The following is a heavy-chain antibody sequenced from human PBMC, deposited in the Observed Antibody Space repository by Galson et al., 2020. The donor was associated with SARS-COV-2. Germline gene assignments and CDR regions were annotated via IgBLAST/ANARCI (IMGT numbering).Heavy chain of an antibody. J-gene: IGHJ3*02. D-gene: IGHD3-3*01. CDR1: GGSFSSSA. Sequence: ASVKVSCKTSGGSFSSSAISWVRQAPGQGLEWMGWISAYNGNTNYAQKLQGRVTMTTDTSTSTAYMELRSLRSDDTAVYYCARARFDDYEFWRGYRPFLPDAFEIWGQGTMVTVSS. CDR2: ISAYNGNT. CDR3: ARARFDDYEFWRGYRPFLPDAFEI. V-gene: IGHV1-18*01.